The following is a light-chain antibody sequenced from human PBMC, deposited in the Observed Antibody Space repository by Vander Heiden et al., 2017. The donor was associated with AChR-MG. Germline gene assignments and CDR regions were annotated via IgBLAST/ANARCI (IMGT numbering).Light chain of an antibody. CDR2: NNN. CDR1: SSDVGSST. Sequence: QSVPAQPPSASGTPGQRVTISCSGSSSDVGSSTVNWYQQFPRTAPKLLIYNNNQRPSGVPDRFAGSKSGTSASLAISGLQSEDEADYYCAAWDDSLNGWVFGGGTKLTVL. V-gene: IGLV1-44*01. CDR3: AAWDDSLNGWV. J-gene: IGLJ3*02.